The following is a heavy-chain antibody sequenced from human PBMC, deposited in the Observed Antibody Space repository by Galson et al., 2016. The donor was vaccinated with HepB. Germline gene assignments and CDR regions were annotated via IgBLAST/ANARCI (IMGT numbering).Heavy chain of an antibody. V-gene: IGHV3-23*01. D-gene: IGHD6-19*01. CDR3: AQDRGSGRYHFNWFDP. J-gene: IGHJ5*02. CDR1: GFIFSTYA. CDR2: IGSRGDIT. Sequence: SLRLSCAASGFIFSTYAMSWVRQAPGEGLEWVSAIGSRGDITYYTDSVKGRFTISRDNSKNTLFLQMNRLRAEDTAVYYCAQDRGSGRYHFNWFDPWGQGTLVIVSS.